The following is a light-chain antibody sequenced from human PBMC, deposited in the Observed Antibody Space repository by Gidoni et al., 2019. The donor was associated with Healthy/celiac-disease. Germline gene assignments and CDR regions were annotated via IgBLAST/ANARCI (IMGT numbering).Light chain of an antibody. J-gene: IGKJ3*01. Sequence: DSEMTQSPSSLSASVGDRVTITCRASQSIRYYLAWYQPKPGKVPKLLIYAASTLQSGVPSRFSGSGSGPDFTLTISSLQPEDVATYYCHKYNSAPLTFGPGTKVDIK. CDR2: AAS. CDR1: QSIRYY. V-gene: IGKV1-27*01. CDR3: HKYNSAPLT.